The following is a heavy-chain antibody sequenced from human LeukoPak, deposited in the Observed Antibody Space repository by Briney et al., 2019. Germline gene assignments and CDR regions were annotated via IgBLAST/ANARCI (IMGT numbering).Heavy chain of an antibody. V-gene: IGHV1-69*13. CDR2: IIPIFGTA. J-gene: IGHJ4*02. CDR3: ASQPSDSSAGHLNY. CDR1: GGTFSSYA. D-gene: IGHD3-22*01. Sequence: ASVKVSCTASGGTFSSYAISWVRQAPGQGLEWMGGIIPIFGTANYAQKFQGRVTITADESTSTAYMELSSLRSEDTAVYYCASQPSDSSAGHLNYWGQGTLVTVSS.